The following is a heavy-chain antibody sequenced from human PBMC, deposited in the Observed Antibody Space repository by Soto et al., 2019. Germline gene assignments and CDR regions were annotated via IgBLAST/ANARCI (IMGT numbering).Heavy chain of an antibody. CDR1: GDAFTNYI. CDR2: IIPMFGTP. D-gene: IGHD1-26*01. Sequence: QVQMVKSGAEVKKPGSSGKVSCKASGDAFTNYIFDWVRQAPGQGLEWMGGIIPMFGTPKYAQTFQDRVTISADVSTGTAYLELTSLRFDDTAVYYCARGRDQPPVGLYFDSWGEGTRGTVSS. CDR3: ARGRDQPPVGLYFDS. J-gene: IGHJ4*02. V-gene: IGHV1-69*01.